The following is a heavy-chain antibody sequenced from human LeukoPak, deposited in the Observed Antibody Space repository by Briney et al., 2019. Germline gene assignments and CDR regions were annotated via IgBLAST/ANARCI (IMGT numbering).Heavy chain of an antibody. V-gene: IGHV4-61*02. D-gene: IGHD2-21*01. CDR2: IYTTGRT. CDR1: GGSINSGSFF. J-gene: IGHJ5*01. CDR3: ARAYYWVDS. Sequence: SQTLSLTCTVSGGSINSGSFFWTWIRQPAGQPAGKGLEWIRRIYTTGRTTYNPSLESRVTISADMSKNQFSLQLTSVTAADTAVYYCARAYYWVDSWGQGVLVSVSS.